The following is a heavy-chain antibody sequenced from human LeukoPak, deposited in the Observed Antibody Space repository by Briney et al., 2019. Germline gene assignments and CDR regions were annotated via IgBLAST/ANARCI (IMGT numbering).Heavy chain of an antibody. V-gene: IGHV3-23*01. CDR2: ISGSGGST. D-gene: IGHD2-15*01. Sequence: GGSLRLSCAASGFTFSSYVMSWVRQAPGKGLEWVSVISGSGGSTYYADSVKGRFTISRDNSKNTLYLQMNSPRAEDTAVYYCAKSSFCSGGSCYRFDYWGQGTLVTVFS. CDR3: AKSSFCSGGSCYRFDY. J-gene: IGHJ4*02. CDR1: GFTFSSYV.